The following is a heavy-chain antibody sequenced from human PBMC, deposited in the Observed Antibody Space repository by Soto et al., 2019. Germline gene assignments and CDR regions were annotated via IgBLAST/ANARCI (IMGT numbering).Heavy chain of an antibody. CDR2: TYYRSKWYS. J-gene: IGHJ4*02. D-gene: IGHD1-1*01. Sequence: SQTLSLNCAISGDSVSSTSVGWNWIRQSPSRGLEWLGRTYYRSKWYSDYAVSVKSRITINPDTSKNQFSLQLNSVTPEDTAVYYCARVKLALFDYWGQGTLVTVS. V-gene: IGHV6-1*01. CDR1: GDSVSSTSVG. CDR3: ARVKLALFDY.